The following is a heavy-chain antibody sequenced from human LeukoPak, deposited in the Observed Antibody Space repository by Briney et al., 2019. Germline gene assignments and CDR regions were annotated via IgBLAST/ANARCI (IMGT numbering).Heavy chain of an antibody. CDR1: GFTFSSYW. V-gene: IGHV3-7*03. CDR3: ARDGGVASSYYYYYYGMDV. CDR2: IKQDGSEK. J-gene: IGHJ6*02. Sequence: GGSLRLSCAASGFTFSSYWMSWVRQAPGKGLEWVANIKQDGSEKYYVDSVKGRFTISRDNAKNSLYLQMNSLRAEDTAVYYCARDGGVASSYYYYYYGMDVWGQGTTVTVSS. D-gene: IGHD3-3*01.